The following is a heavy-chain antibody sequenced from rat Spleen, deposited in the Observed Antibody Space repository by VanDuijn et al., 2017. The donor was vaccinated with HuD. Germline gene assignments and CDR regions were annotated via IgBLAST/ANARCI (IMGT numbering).Heavy chain of an antibody. CDR1: GFTFSNYG. V-gene: IGHV5-29*01. CDR2: ITNASGRT. Sequence: EVQLVESGGGLVQPGRSLKLSCTASGFTFSNYGMAWVRQAPGKGLEWVASITNASGRTYYPDFVKGRFSISRDSAKSTLYLQMNSLRSEDTATYYCAKDLDYGPDYWGQGVMVTVSS. CDR3: AKDLDYGPDY. D-gene: IGHD1-11*01. J-gene: IGHJ2*01.